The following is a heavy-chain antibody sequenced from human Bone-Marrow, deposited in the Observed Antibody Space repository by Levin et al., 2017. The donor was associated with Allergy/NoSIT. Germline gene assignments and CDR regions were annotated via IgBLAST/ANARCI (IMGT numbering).Heavy chain of an antibody. V-gene: IGHV3-33*01. CDR1: GFTFSSYG. D-gene: IGHD6-13*01. J-gene: IGHJ4*02. CDR3: ARDRTKSSSYFDY. CDR2: IWYDGSNK. Sequence: GGSLRLSCAASGFTFSSYGMHWVRQAPGKGLEWVAVIWYDGSNKYYADSVKGRFTISRDNSKNTLYLQMNSLRAEDTAVYYCARDRTKSSSYFDYWGQGTLVTVSS.